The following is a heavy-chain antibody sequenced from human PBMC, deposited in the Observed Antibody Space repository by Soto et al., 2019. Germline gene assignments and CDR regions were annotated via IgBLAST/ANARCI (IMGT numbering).Heavy chain of an antibody. V-gene: IGHV3-23*01. D-gene: IGHD3-9*01. CDR1: GFTFSSYA. J-gene: IGHJ6*03. CDR3: AKDPLGHYYDIFPPMDV. CDR2: ISGSGGST. Sequence: GGSLRLSCAASGFTFSSYAMSWVRQAPGKGLEWVSAISGSGGSTYYADSVKGRFTISRDNSKNTLYLQMNSLRAEDTAVYYCAKDPLGHYYDIFPPMDVWGKGTTVTVSS.